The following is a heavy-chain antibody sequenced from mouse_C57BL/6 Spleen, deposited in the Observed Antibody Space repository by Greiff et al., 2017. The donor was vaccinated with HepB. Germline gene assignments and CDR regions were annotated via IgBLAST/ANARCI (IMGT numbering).Heavy chain of an antibody. D-gene: IGHD1-1*01. J-gene: IGHJ2*01. CDR2: IDPNSGGT. CDR1: GYTFTSYW. Sequence: QVQLQQPGAELVKPGASVKLSCKASGYTFTSYWMHWVKQRPGRGLEWIGRIDPNSGGTKYNEKFKSKATLTVDKPSSTAYMQLSSLTSEDSAVYFCASNYGSSYLYYFDYWGQGTTLTVSS. V-gene: IGHV1-62-3*01. CDR3: ASNYGSSYLYYFDY.